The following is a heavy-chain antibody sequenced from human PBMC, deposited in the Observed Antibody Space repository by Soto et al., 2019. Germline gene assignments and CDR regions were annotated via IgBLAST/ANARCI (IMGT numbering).Heavy chain of an antibody. D-gene: IGHD6-13*01. CDR3: AKDLVRQQLDDYYYYYGMDX. CDR2: ISYDGSNK. Sequence: GGSLRLSCAASGFTFSSYGMHWVRQAPGKGLEWVAVISYDGSNKYYADSAKGRFTISRDNSKNTLYLQMNSLRAEDTAVYYCAKDLVRQQLDDYYYYYGMDXWGQGTTVTVSS. CDR1: GFTFSSYG. J-gene: IGHJ6*02. V-gene: IGHV3-30*18.